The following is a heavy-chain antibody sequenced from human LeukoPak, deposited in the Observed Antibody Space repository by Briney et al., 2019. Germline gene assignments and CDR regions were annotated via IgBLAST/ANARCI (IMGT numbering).Heavy chain of an antibody. CDR2: IKQDGSEK. Sequence: GVSLRLSCAASEFTFSRYWMSWVRQAPGKGLEWVANIKQDGSEKYYVDSVKGRFTISRDNAKNSLYLQMNSLRVEDTAVYHCARDVYSRSSLDYWGQGILVTVSS. CDR3: ARDVYSRSSLDY. J-gene: IGHJ4*02. D-gene: IGHD6-6*01. CDR1: EFTFSRYW. V-gene: IGHV3-7*05.